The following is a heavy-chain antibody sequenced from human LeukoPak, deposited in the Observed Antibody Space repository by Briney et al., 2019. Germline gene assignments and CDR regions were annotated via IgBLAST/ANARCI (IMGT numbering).Heavy chain of an antibody. CDR2: ISSSSSYI. V-gene: IGHV3-21*01. CDR1: GFTFSSYS. J-gene: IGHJ4*02. D-gene: IGHD1-14*01. Sequence: GGSLRLSCAASGFTFSSYSMNWVRQAPGKGLEWVSSISSSSSYIYYAGSVKGRFTISRDNAKNSLYLQMNSLRAEDTAVYYCAREGRTQDFDYWGQGTLVTVSS. CDR3: AREGRTQDFDY.